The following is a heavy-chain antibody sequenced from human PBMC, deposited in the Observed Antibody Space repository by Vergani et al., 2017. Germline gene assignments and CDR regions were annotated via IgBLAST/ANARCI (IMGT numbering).Heavy chain of an antibody. Sequence: QVHLQEAGPGLVKPAETLSLTCTVSGDSMNNYYWNWIRQTPGKGLEWIGYIYLGGTTTYNPSLESRASLWSNTSNNQFSQQLTSVTAADTAVYYCARGPSVVQGHYIYYYSYFMDVWGKGTTVTVSS. D-gene: IGHD3-22*01. CDR2: IYLGGTT. J-gene: IGHJ6*03. CDR1: GDSMNNYY. CDR3: ARGPSVVQGHYIYYYSYFMDV. V-gene: IGHV4-59*01.